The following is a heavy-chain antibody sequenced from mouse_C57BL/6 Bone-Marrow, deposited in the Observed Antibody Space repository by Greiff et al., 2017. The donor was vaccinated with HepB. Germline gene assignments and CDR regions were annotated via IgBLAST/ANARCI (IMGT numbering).Heavy chain of an antibody. CDR3: ARERTDYGPFFAY. V-gene: IGHV1-39*01. J-gene: IGHJ3*01. Sequence: EVKLQESGPELVKPGASVKISCKASGYSFADYNMNWVKKSNGKSLEWIGVINPNYGTTSYNQKFKGKATLTVDQSSSTAYMQLNSLTSEDSAVYYCARERTDYGPFFAYWGQGTLVTVSA. CDR1: GYSFADYN. D-gene: IGHD1-1*02. CDR2: INPNYGTT.